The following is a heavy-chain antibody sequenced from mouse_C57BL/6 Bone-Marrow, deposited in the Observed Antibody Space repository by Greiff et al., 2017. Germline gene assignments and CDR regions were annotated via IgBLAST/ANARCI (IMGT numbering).Heavy chain of an antibody. Sequence: VQLQQSGAELVRPGASVTLSCKASGYTFTDYEMHWVKQTPVHGLEWIGAIDPETGGTAYNQKFKGKAILTADKSSSTAYMELRSLTSEDSAVYYCTYYYGSSRYFDVWGTGTTVTVSS. D-gene: IGHD1-1*01. V-gene: IGHV1-15*01. CDR2: IDPETGGT. CDR1: GYTFTDYE. CDR3: TYYYGSSRYFDV. J-gene: IGHJ1*03.